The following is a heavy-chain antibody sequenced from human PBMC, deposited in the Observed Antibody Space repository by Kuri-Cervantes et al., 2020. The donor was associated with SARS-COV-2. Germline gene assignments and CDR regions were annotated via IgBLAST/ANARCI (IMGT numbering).Heavy chain of an antibody. D-gene: IGHD4-17*01. CDR2: IYYSGST. J-gene: IGHJ6*03. CDR3: ARGQTPLKYGEADYYYYYYMDV. CDR1: GGSISSYY. V-gene: IGHV4-59*01. Sequence: SETLSLTCTVSGGSISSYYWSWIRQPPGKGLEWIGYIYYSGSTNYNPSLKSRVTISVDTSKNQFSLKLSSVTAADTAVYYCARGQTPLKYGEADYYYYYYMDVWGKGTTVTVSS.